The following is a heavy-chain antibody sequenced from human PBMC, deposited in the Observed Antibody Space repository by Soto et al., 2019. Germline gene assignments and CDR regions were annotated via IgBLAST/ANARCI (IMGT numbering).Heavy chain of an antibody. CDR1: GGTFSSYA. D-gene: IGHD5-12*01. V-gene: IGHV1-69*06. Sequence: SVKVSCKASGGTFSSYAISWVRQAPGQGLEWMGGIIPIFGTANYAQKFQGRVTITADKSTSTAYMELSSLRSEDTAVYYCASTGYSGYGSMDVWGQGTTGTVSS. J-gene: IGHJ6*02. CDR2: IIPIFGTA. CDR3: ASTGYSGYGSMDV.